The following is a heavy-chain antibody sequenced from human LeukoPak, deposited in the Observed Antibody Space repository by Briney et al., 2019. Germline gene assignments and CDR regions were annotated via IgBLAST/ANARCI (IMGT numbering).Heavy chain of an antibody. D-gene: IGHD3-10*01. CDR2: ISSSSSYI. Sequence: PGGSLRLSCAASGFTFSSYSMNWVRQAPGKGLGWVSSISSSSSYIYYADSVKGRFTISRDNAKNSLYLQMNSLRAEDTALYFCARGEGFTMLRGVFKHWGQGTLVTVSS. CDR1: GFTFSSYS. CDR3: ARGEGFTMLRGVFKH. J-gene: IGHJ1*01. V-gene: IGHV3-21*04.